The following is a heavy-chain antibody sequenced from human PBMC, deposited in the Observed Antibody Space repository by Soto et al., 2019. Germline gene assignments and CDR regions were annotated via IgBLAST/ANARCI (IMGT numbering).Heavy chain of an antibody. CDR3: ARHRFNYYDDTVYSYFDY. D-gene: IGHD3-22*01. CDR1: GYSFTSYG. Sequence: ASVKVSCKASGYSFTSYGISWVRQAPGQGPEWMGWISGHNGNTNHPQSLQGRVTMTTDTSRNTAYMELRSLRSDDTAVYYCARHRFNYYDDTVYSYFDYWGQGTLVPVS. V-gene: IGHV1-18*04. CDR2: ISGHNGNT. J-gene: IGHJ4*02.